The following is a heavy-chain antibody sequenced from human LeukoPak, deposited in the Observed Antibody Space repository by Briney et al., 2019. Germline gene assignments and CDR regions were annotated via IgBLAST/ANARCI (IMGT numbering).Heavy chain of an antibody. D-gene: IGHD6-13*01. V-gene: IGHV3-11*01. CDR1: GFTFSDYY. CDR3: ARVSSGDSSSWYAMAASSYYYYGIDV. CDR2: ISSSGSTI. Sequence: GGSLRLSCAASGFTFSDYYMSWIRQAPGMGLEWVSYISSSGSTIYYADSVKGRFTISRDNAKNSLYLQMNSLRAEDTAVYYCARVSSGDSSSWYAMAASSYYYYGIDVWGQGTTVTVSS. J-gene: IGHJ6*02.